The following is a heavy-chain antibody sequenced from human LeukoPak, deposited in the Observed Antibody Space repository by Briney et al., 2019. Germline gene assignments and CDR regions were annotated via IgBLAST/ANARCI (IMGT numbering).Heavy chain of an antibody. J-gene: IGHJ4*02. Sequence: GRSRRISGQGSGSPFTIYWISWSGQLQGKGLQWMGRIDPSDSYTNYSPSFQGHVTISADKSISTAYLQWSSLKASDTAMYYCASEPGIAVAGTLVRWGQGTLVTVSS. D-gene: IGHD6-19*01. CDR1: GSPFTIYW. CDR3: ASEPGIAVAGTLVR. V-gene: IGHV5-10-1*01. CDR2: IDPSDSYT.